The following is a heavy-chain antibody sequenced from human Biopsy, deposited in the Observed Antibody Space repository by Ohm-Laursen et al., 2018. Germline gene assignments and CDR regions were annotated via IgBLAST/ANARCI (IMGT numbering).Heavy chain of an antibody. V-gene: IGHV4-31*03. D-gene: IGHD2/OR15-2a*01. CDR3: ARATNSTGWPYYYFYGMDV. CDR1: SGSIRTGDYY. CDR2: IYYSGST. Sequence: SQTLSLTCTVSSGSIRTGDYYWTWIRQQPGKGLEWIGSIYYSGSTYYNPSLKSRVSISVDTSKNQFSLKLNSVTVADTAVYYCARATNSTGWPYYYFYGMDVWGQGTTVTVSS. J-gene: IGHJ6*02.